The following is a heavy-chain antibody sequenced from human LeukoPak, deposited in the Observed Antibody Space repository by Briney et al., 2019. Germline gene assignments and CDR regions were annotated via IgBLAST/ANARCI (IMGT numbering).Heavy chain of an antibody. D-gene: IGHD6-19*01. V-gene: IGHV4-61*01. J-gene: IGHJ4*02. Sequence: SETLSLTCTVSGGSVSSGSYYWNWIRQPPGKGLEWIGHIYYSGSTNYNPSLKSRVTIPVDSSKNQFSLNLTSVTAADTAVYFCAREEGSGWFDYWGQGTLVTLSS. CDR3: AREEGSGWFDY. CDR2: IYYSGST. CDR1: GGSVSSGSYY.